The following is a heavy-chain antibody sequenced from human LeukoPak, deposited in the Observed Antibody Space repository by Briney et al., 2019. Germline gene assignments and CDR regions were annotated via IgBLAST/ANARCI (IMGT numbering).Heavy chain of an antibody. Sequence: SETLSLTCTVSGGSISSGDYYLSWIRQPPGKGLEWIVYIYYSGSTYYNPSLKSRVTISVDTSKNQFSLKLSSVTAADTAVYYCARANYGDYDGKDYWGQGTLVTVSS. CDR2: IYYSGST. CDR3: ARANYGDYDGKDY. CDR1: GGSISSGDYY. V-gene: IGHV4-30-4*01. D-gene: IGHD4-17*01. J-gene: IGHJ4*02.